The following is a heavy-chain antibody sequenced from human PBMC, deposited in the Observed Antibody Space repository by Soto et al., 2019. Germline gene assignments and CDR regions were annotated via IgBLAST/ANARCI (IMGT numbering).Heavy chain of an antibody. D-gene: IGHD2-2*01. CDR3: ARGYCSSTSCYPLAGDAFDI. CDR1: GYTFTSYG. Sequence: ASVKVSCKASGYTFTSYGISWVRQAPGQGLEWMGWISAYNGNTNYAQKLQGRVTMTTDTSTSTAYMELRSLRSDDTAVYYCARGYCSSTSCYPLAGDAFDIWGQGTMVTVSS. V-gene: IGHV1-18*01. J-gene: IGHJ3*02. CDR2: ISAYNGNT.